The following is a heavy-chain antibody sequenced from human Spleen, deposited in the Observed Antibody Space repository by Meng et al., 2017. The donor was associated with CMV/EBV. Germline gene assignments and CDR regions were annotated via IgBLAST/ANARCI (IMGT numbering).Heavy chain of an antibody. CDR3: GRSYGPFWELDY. D-gene: IGHD5-18*01. J-gene: IGHJ4*02. CDR1: GYTFTGSY. CDR2: INAHNGGT. Sequence: CKASGYTFTGSYMHWVRQAPGQGLEWMGWINAHNGGTNYAQKFQDRVTMTRDTSISTAYMELSRLRSDDTAVYYCGRSYGPFWELDYWGQGTLVTVSS. V-gene: IGHV1-2*02.